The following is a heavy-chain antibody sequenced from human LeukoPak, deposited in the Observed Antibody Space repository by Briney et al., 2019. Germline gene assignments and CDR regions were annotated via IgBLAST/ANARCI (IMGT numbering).Heavy chain of an antibody. V-gene: IGHV6-1*01. CDR2: TYYRSKWYY. J-gene: IGHJ4*02. Sequence: SQTLSLTCAISGDSVSSNSAAWTWIRQSPSRGLEWLGRTYYRSKWYYDYAVSVKSRITINPDTSKNQFSLKLSSVTAADTAVYYCARGGPRGAYYDILTGYYADYWGQGTLVTVSS. CDR1: GDSVSSNSAA. D-gene: IGHD3-9*01. CDR3: ARGGPRGAYYDILTGYYADY.